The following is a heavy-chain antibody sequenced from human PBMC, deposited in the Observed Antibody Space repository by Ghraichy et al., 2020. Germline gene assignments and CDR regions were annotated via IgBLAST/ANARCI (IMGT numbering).Heavy chain of an antibody. CDR1: GFTFSSYW. CDR3: AREVIGWYYGMDV. Sequence: GGSLRLSCAGSGFTFSSYWMTWVRQAPGKGLEWVANIKQDGTEKYYVDSVKGRFTISRDNAKSSLYLQMNSLRAEDTAVYYCAREVIGWYYGMDVWGQGTTVTVSS. J-gene: IGHJ6*02. CDR2: IKQDGTEK. V-gene: IGHV3-7*01. D-gene: IGHD6-19*01.